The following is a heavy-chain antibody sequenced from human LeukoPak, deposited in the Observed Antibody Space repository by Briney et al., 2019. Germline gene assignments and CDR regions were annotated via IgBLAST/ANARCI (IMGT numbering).Heavy chain of an antibody. CDR2: INHSGST. V-gene: IGHV4-34*01. CDR3: ARQVIRGSYYYYYYMDV. J-gene: IGHJ6*03. Sequence: SETLSLTCTVSGGSISSYYWSWIRQPPGKGLEWIGEINHSGSTNYNPSLKSRVTISVDTSKNQFSLKLSSVTAADTAVYYCARQVIRGSYYYYYYMDVWGKGTTATVSS. D-gene: IGHD1-26*01. CDR1: GGSISSYY.